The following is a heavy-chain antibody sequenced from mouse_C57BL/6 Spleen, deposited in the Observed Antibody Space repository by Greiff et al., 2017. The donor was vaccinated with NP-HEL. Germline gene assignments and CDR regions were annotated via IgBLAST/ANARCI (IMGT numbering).Heavy chain of an antibody. D-gene: IGHD1-1*01. CDR2: IHPNSGST. J-gene: IGHJ3*01. Sequence: QVQLQQSGAELVKPGASVKLSCKASGYTFTSYWMHWVKQRPGQGLEWIGMIHPNSGSTNYNEKFKSKATLTVDKSSSTAYMQLSSLTSEDSAVYYCARDYGSSSLAYWGQGTLVTVSA. V-gene: IGHV1-64*01. CDR1: GYTFTSYW. CDR3: ARDYGSSSLAY.